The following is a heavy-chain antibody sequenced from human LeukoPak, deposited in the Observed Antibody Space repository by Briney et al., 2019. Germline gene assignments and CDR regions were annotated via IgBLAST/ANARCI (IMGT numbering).Heavy chain of an antibody. Sequence: GGSLTLSCAASGYTFSDFSANWVRQAPGKGLEWVSSISVRSNYRYYADSVRGRLTISRDDAGDSLFLQMKSLRDEDTAVYFCVRLRRNSDRSGYYYYYDYWGQGTLVTVSS. CDR3: VRLRRNSDRSGYYYYYDY. J-gene: IGHJ4*02. CDR1: GYTFSDFS. D-gene: IGHD3-22*01. V-gene: IGHV3-21*01. CDR2: ISVRSNYR.